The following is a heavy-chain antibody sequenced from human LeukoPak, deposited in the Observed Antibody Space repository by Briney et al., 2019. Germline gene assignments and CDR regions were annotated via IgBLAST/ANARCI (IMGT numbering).Heavy chain of an antibody. CDR1: GGSISSYY. D-gene: IGHD3-10*01. CDR2: IYYSGST. J-gene: IGHJ3*02. V-gene: IGHV4-59*08. Sequence: SETLSLTCTVSGGSISSYYWSWIRQPPGKGLEWIGYIYYSGSTNYNPSLKSRVTISVDTSKNQFSLKLSSVTAADTAVYYCARHRMVRGVHDAFDIWGQGTMVTVSS. CDR3: ARHRMVRGVHDAFDI.